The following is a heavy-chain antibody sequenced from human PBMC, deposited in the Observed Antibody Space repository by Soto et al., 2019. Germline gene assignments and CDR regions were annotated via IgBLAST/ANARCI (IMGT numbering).Heavy chain of an antibody. D-gene: IGHD3-22*01. CDR1: GFTFSDYY. V-gene: IGHV3-11*05. CDR3: ARASYYYYGSRYVGY. Sequence: PGGSLRLSCAASGFTFSDYYMSWIRQAPGKGLEWVSYISSSSSYTNYADSVKGRFTISRDNAENSLYLQMNSLRAEDTAVYYCARASYYYYGSRYVGYWGQGTLVTVSS. CDR2: ISSSSSYT. J-gene: IGHJ4*02.